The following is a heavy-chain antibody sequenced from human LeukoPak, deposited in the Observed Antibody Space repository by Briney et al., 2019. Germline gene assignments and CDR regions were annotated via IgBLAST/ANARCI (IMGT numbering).Heavy chain of an antibody. J-gene: IGHJ5*02. Sequence: GGSLRLSCAASGFTFSSYEMNWVRQAPGKGLEWVSSISSGGSIIYYADSVKGRFTISRDNARSSLYLQMNNLRAEDTAVYYCAATRGGYSNYWFDPWGQGTLVTVSS. CDR1: GFTFSSYE. D-gene: IGHD4-11*01. CDR2: ISSGGSII. CDR3: AATRGGYSNYWFDP. V-gene: IGHV3-48*03.